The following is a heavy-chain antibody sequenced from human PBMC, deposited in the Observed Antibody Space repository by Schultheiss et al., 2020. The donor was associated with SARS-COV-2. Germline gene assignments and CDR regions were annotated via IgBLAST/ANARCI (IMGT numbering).Heavy chain of an antibody. CDR1: GFTFSSYA. Sequence: GGSLRLSCAASGFTFSSYAMHWVRQAPGKGLEWVAVIWYDGSNKYYADSVKGRFTISRDNSKNTLYLQMNSLRAEDTAVYYCANHVVPAASRAPRRAFDIWGQGTMVTVSS. D-gene: IGHD2-2*01. CDR2: IWYDGSNK. J-gene: IGHJ3*02. CDR3: ANHVVPAASRAPRRAFDI. V-gene: IGHV3-33*08.